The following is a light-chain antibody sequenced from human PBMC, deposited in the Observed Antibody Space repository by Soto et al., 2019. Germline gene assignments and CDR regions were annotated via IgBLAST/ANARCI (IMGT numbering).Light chain of an antibody. CDR2: SNS. CDR1: SSNIGRNP. CDR3: AAGDDSRNGYV. Sequence: QSVLTQPPSASGTPGQRVTISCSGSSSNIGRNPVNWYQQLPGTAPKLLIYSNSQRPSGVPDRVSGSKSGTSASLAISGLQAEDEADYYCAAGDDSRNGYVFGTGTKVTVL. V-gene: IGLV1-44*01. J-gene: IGLJ1*01.